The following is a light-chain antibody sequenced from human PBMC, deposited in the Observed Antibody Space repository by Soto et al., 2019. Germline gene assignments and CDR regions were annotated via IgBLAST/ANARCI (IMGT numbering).Light chain of an antibody. V-gene: IGKV1-5*03. CDR1: QSISTW. CDR3: QQYKTYWT. J-gene: IGKJ1*01. Sequence: DIQMTQSPSALSASVADRVTITCRASQSISTWLAWYQQKPGKAPKLLIYKASSLESGVPSRFSGSGSGTEFTLTISSLQPDDFATYYCQQYKTYWTFGQVTKVEIK. CDR2: KAS.